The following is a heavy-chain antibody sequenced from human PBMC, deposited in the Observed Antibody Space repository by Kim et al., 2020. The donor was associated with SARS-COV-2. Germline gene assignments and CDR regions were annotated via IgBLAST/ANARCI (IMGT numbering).Heavy chain of an antibody. CDR1: GGSISSSSYY. CDR2: IYYSGST. CDR3: ARRDSIYYYGMDV. Sequence: SETLSLTCTVSGGSISSSSYYWGWIRQPPGKGLEWIGSIYYSGSTYYNLSLKSRVTISVDTSKNQFSLKLSSVTAADTAVYYCARRDSIYYYGMDVWGQGSTVTVSS. D-gene: IGHD3-3*01. V-gene: IGHV4-39*01. J-gene: IGHJ6*02.